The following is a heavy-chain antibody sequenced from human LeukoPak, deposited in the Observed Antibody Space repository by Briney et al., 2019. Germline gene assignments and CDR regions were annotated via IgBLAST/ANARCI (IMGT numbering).Heavy chain of an antibody. Sequence: GRSLRLSCAASGFTFSSYGIHWVRQAPGKGLEWVAVISSDGRTTYYADSVKGRFTISRDSSKSTMYVQMNSLRTEDTAVYYCTKEGAVTGSMWFDHWGQGTLVTVSS. CDR3: TKEGAVTGSMWFDH. CDR1: GFTFSSYG. J-gene: IGHJ5*02. CDR2: ISSDGRTT. V-gene: IGHV3-30*18. D-gene: IGHD6-19*01.